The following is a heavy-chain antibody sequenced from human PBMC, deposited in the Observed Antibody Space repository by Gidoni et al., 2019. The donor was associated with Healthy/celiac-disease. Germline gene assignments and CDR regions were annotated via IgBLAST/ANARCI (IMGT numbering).Heavy chain of an antibody. D-gene: IGHD5-18*01. Sequence: QVTLKESGPVLVKPTETLTLTCTVSGFSLSNARMGVSWIRQPPGKALEWLAHIFSNDEKSYSTSLKSRLTISKDTSKSQVVLTMTNMDPVDTATYSCARGGEGYSRDYWGQGTLVTVSS. CDR2: IFSNDEK. CDR3: ARGGEGYSRDY. J-gene: IGHJ4*02. CDR1: GFSLSNARMG. V-gene: IGHV2-26*01.